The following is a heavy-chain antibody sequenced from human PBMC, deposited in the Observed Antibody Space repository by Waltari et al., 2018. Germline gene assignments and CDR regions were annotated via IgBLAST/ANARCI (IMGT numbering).Heavy chain of an antibody. CDR1: GGSISSSRYY. J-gene: IGHJ3*02. CDR2: IYYSGST. V-gene: IGHV4-39*07. CDR3: ISVKMAAADPDDAFDI. Sequence: QLQLQESGPGLVKPSETLSLTCTVSGGSISSSRYYWGWIRQPPGKGLEWIGSIYYSGSTYYNPSLKSRVTISVDTSKNQFSLKLSSVTAADTAVYYCISVKMAAADPDDAFDIWGQGTMVTVSS. D-gene: IGHD6-13*01.